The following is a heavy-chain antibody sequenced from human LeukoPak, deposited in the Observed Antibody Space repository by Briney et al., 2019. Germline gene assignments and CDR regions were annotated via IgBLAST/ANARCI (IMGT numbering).Heavy chain of an antibody. CDR2: IRSSSSTI. V-gene: IGHV3-48*01. CDR1: GFTLSTYS. D-gene: IGHD2/OR15-2a*01. Sequence: GGSLRLSCAASGFTLSTYSMNWVRQAPGKGLEWVSYIRSSSSTIFYADSVKGRFTISRDNSKNTVYLQMRNLRVEHTAVYYCAKVVAGNIDYYFDYWGQGILVAVSS. J-gene: IGHJ4*02. CDR3: AKVVAGNIDYYFDY.